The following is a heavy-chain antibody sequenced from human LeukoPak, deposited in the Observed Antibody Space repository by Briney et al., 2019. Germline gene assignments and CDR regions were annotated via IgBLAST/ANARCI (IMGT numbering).Heavy chain of an antibody. CDR1: GGTFSSYA. V-gene: IGHV1-69*05. J-gene: IGHJ5*02. CDR2: IIPIFGTA. CDR3: ARDNSLRDTAWWFDP. Sequence: RASVKVSCKASGGTFSSYAISWVRQAPGQGLEWMGGIIPIFGTANYAQKFQGRVTMTRDMATSTDYLEVSSLRSEDTAVYYCARDNSLRDTAWWFDPWGQGTLVTVSS. D-gene: IGHD5-24*01.